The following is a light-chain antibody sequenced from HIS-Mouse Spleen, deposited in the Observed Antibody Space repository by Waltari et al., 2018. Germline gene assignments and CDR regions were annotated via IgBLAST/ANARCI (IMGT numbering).Light chain of an antibody. CDR1: SSDVGRYNL. Sequence: QSALTQPASVSGSPGHSITIPCTGTSSDVGRYNLASWYQQHPGKAPNLRIYEGSKRPSGVSNRFSGSKSGNTASLTISGLQAEDEADYYCCSYAGSSTFEVFGGGTKLTVL. CDR3: CSYAGSSTFEV. CDR2: EGS. J-gene: IGLJ2*01. V-gene: IGLV2-23*03.